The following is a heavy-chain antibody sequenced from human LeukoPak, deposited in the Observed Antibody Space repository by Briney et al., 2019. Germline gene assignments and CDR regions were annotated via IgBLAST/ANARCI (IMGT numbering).Heavy chain of an antibody. Sequence: ASVKVFCKASGYTFTSYGISWVRQAPGQGLEWMGWISAYNGNTNYAQKLQGRVTITTDTSTSTAYMEPRSLRSDDTAVYYCARGSGRFLEWLEYYYYGMDVWGQGTTVTVSS. J-gene: IGHJ6*02. CDR2: ISAYNGNT. D-gene: IGHD3-3*01. CDR3: ARGSGRFLEWLEYYYYGMDV. CDR1: GYTFTSYG. V-gene: IGHV1-18*01.